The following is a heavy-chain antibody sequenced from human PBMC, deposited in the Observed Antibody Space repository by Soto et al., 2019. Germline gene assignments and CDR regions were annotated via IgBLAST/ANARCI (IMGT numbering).Heavy chain of an antibody. V-gene: IGHV3-23*01. D-gene: IGHD4-17*01. Sequence: GGSLRLSCAASGFTFSSYDMTWVRQAPGKGLEWVSSITGSGGTTYYADSVKGRITISRDNSENTLYLQMNSLRADDTAVYYCARPAATVIFYSGMDVWGQGTTVTVSS. CDR3: ARPAATVIFYSGMDV. CDR1: GFTFSSYD. J-gene: IGHJ6*02. CDR2: ITGSGGTT.